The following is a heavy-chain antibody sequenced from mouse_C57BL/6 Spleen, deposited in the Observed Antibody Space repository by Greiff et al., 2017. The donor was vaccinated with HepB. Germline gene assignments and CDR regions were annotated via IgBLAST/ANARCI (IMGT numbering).Heavy chain of an antibody. CDR2: IHPNSGST. V-gene: IGHV1-64*01. CDR3: ARSGYYDYEGFAY. CDR1: GYTFTSYW. D-gene: IGHD2-4*01. Sequence: QVQLKQSGAELVKPGASVKLSCKASGYTFTSYWMHWVKQRPGQGLEWIGMIHPNSGSTNYNEKFKSKATLTVDKSSSTAYMQLSSLTSEDSAVYYCARSGYYDYEGFAYWGQRTLVTVSA. J-gene: IGHJ3*01.